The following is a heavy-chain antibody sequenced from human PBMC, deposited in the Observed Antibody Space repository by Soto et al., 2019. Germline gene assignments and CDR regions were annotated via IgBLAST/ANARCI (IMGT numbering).Heavy chain of an antibody. J-gene: IGHJ6*02. CDR2: IYYSGST. CDR3: ARATVTTTYGMDV. D-gene: IGHD4-17*01. CDR1: GGSISSGDYY. V-gene: IGHV4-30-4*01. Sequence: SETLSLTCTVSGGSISSGDYYWSWIRQPPGKGLEWIGYIYYSGSTYYNPSLKSRVTISVDTSKNQFSLKLSSVTAAETAVYYCARATVTTTYGMDVWGQGTTVTVSS.